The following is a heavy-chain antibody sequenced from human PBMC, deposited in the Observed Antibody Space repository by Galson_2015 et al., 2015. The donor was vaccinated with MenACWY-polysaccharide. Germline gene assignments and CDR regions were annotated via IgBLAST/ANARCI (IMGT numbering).Heavy chain of an antibody. J-gene: IGHJ6*02. CDR3: ARGHYDMDV. CDR1: GFTFKNYW. CDR2: IKKDGSEK. Sequence: SLRLSCAVSGFTFKNYWMSWVRQAPGKGLEWVANIKKDGSEKYCVDSVKGRFTISRDNARSSLYLQMNGLRAEDTAVYYCARGHYDMDVWGQGTTVTVS. V-gene: IGHV3-7*01.